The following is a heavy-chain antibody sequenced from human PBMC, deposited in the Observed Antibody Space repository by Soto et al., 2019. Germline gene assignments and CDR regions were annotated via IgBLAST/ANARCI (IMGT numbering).Heavy chain of an antibody. Sequence: PSETLSLTCAVYGGSFSGYYWSWIRQPPGKGLEWIGEINHSGSTNYNPSLKSRVTISVDTSKNQFSLKLSSVTAADTAVYYCARATVSDYWGQGTLVTVS. CDR2: INHSGST. J-gene: IGHJ4*02. D-gene: IGHD4-17*01. CDR3: ARATVSDY. V-gene: IGHV4-34*01. CDR1: GGSFSGYY.